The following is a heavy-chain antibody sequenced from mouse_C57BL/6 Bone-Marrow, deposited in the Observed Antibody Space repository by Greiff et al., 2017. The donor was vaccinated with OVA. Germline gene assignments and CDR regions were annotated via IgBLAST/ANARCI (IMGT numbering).Heavy chain of an antibody. Sequence: LVESGAELVRPGASVTLSCKASGYTFTDYEMHWVKQTPVHGLEWIGAIDPETGGTAYNQKFKGKAILTADTSSSTAYMELRSLTSEDSAVDYCTRGYSNYNAMDYWGQGTAVTVSA. CDR2: IDPETGGT. D-gene: IGHD2-5*01. J-gene: IGHJ4*01. CDR1: GYTFTDYE. CDR3: TRGYSNYNAMDY. V-gene: IGHV1-15*01.